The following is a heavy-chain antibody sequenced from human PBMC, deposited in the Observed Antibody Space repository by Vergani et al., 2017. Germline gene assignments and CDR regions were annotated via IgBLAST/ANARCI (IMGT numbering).Heavy chain of an antibody. Sequence: VQLVESGGGVVQPGRSLRLSCAASGFTFSSYAMHWVRQAPGKGLEWVAVISYDGSNKYYADSVKGRFTISRDNSKNTLYLQMNSLRAEDTAVYYCAREGRIAAAGTLPNWGQGTLVTVSS. D-gene: IGHD6-13*01. CDR2: ISYDGSNK. V-gene: IGHV3-30-3*01. CDR3: AREGRIAAAGTLPN. CDR1: GFTFSSYA. J-gene: IGHJ4*02.